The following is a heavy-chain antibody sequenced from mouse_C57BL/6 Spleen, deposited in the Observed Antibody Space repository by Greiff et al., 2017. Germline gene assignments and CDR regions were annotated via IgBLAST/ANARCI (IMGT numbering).Heavy chain of an antibody. J-gene: IGHJ2*01. CDR2: IYPSDSYT. CDR1: GYTFTSYW. V-gene: IGHV1-59*01. CDR3: ARRGNYNWDVEDY. D-gene: IGHD4-1*01. Sequence: QVQLQQPGAELVRPGTSVKLSCKASGYTFTSYWMHWVKQRPGQGLEWIGVIYPSDSYTNYNQKFKGKATLTVDTSSSTAYMQLSSLTSEDSAVYYGARRGNYNWDVEDYWGQGTTLTVSS.